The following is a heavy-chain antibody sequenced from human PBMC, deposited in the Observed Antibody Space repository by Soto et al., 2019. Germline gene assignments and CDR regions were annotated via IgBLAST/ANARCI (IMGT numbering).Heavy chain of an antibody. V-gene: IGHV5-10-1*01. D-gene: IGHD3-10*01. CDR3: ARATMVRGVISDSHYYGTDV. J-gene: IGHJ6*02. CDR2: IDPSDSYT. Sequence: GESLKISCKGSGYSFTSYWISWVRQMPGKGLEWMGRIDPSDSYTNYSPSFQGHVTISADKSISTAYLQWSSLKASDTAMYYCARATMVRGVISDSHYYGTDVWGQGTTVTVSS. CDR1: GYSFTSYW.